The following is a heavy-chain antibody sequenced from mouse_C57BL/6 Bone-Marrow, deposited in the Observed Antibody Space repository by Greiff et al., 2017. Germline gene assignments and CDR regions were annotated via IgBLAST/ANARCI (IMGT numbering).Heavy chain of an antibody. CDR1: GFTFSDYG. Sequence: EVKVVESGGGLVQPGGSLKLSCAASGFTFSDYGMAWVRQAPRKGPEWVAFISNLAYSIYYADTVTGRFTISRENAKNTLYLKMSSLRSEDTAMYYCARNLYDGYYLFAYWGQGTLVTVSA. J-gene: IGHJ3*01. CDR2: ISNLAYSI. V-gene: IGHV5-15*01. D-gene: IGHD2-3*01. CDR3: ARNLYDGYYLFAY.